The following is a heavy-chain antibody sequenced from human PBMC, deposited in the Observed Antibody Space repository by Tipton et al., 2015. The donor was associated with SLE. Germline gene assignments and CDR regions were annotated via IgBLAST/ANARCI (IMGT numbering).Heavy chain of an antibody. CDR2: IYYSGST. V-gene: IGHV4-39*07. J-gene: IGHJ6*03. Sequence: LRLSCTVSNGSISSSPYYWGWIRQSPGKGLEWVGSIYYSGSTYYNPSLKSRVTISVDTPRNQCSLNLTSVTAADTAVYYCARGPYYYMDVWGKGTTVTVSS. CDR1: NGSISSSPYY. CDR3: ARGPYYYMDV.